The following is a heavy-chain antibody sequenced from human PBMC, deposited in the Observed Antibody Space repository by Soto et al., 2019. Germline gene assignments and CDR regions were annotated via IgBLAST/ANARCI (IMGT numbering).Heavy chain of an antibody. CDR2: IYYSGST. CDR3: ARRHDYGDYAIDY. D-gene: IGHD4-17*01. CDR1: SISISSSSSD. V-gene: IGHV4-39*01. Sequence: SETLSLTCTFPSISISSSSSDRAWIRQPPGKGLEWIGSIYYSGSTYYNPSLKSRVTISVDTSKNQFSLKLSSVTAADTAVYYCARRHDYGDYAIDYWGQGTLVS. J-gene: IGHJ4*02.